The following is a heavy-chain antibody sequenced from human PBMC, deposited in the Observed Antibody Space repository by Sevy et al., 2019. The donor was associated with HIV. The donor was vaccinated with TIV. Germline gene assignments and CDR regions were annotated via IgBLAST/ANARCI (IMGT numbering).Heavy chain of an antibody. J-gene: IGHJ4*02. V-gene: IGHV3-11*01. CDR2: ISSSGSTI. CDR1: GFTFSDYY. CDR3: ARDPFEGYGGNSRYFDY. D-gene: IGHD4-17*01. Sequence: GGSLRLSCAASGFTFSDYYMSWIRQAPGKGLEWVSYISSSGSTIYYADSVKRRLTIARDNAKNSLYLQMNSLLAEDTAVYYCARDPFEGYGGNSRYFDYWGQGFLVTLSS.